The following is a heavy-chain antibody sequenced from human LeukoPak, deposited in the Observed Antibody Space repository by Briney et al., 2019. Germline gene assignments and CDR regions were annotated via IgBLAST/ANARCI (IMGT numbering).Heavy chain of an antibody. CDR1: GGTFSSYA. Sequence: SVKVSCKASGGTFSSYAISWVRQAPGQGLEWMGGIIPIFGTANYAQKFQGRVTITADKSTSTAYMELSSLRSEDTAVYYCARDRMGGSLPPLDYWGQGTLVTVSS. D-gene: IGHD1-26*01. J-gene: IGHJ4*02. CDR3: ARDRMGGSLPPLDY. CDR2: IIPIFGTA. V-gene: IGHV1-69*06.